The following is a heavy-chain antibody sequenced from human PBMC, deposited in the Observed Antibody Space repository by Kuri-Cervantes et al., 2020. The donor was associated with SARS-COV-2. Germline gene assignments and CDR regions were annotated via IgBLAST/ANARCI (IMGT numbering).Heavy chain of an antibody. V-gene: IGHV4-61*09. CDR1: GGSISSSSYY. Sequence: SETLSLTCTVSGGSISSSSYYWSWIRQPAGKGLEWIGYIYTSGSTNYNPSLKSRVTISVDTSKNQLSLKLSSVTAADTAVYYCARDRSRLNWNPGLAFDIWGQGTMVTVSS. D-gene: IGHD1-1*01. CDR2: IYTSGST. J-gene: IGHJ3*02. CDR3: ARDRSRLNWNPGLAFDI.